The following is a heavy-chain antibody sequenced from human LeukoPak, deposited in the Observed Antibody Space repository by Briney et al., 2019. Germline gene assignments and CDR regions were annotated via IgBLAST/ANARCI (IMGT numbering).Heavy chain of an antibody. Sequence: KSSETLSLTCTVSGGSISSYYWSWIRQPAGKGLEWIGRFYSGGSTDYNPSLKSRVTMSVDTSKNQFSLKLSSVTAADTAVYCCARVYSGYDLSGSLANYYFDYWGQGTLVTVSS. CDR2: FYSGGST. J-gene: IGHJ4*02. CDR3: ARVYSGYDLSGSLANYYFDY. CDR1: GGSISSYY. V-gene: IGHV4-4*07. D-gene: IGHD5-12*01.